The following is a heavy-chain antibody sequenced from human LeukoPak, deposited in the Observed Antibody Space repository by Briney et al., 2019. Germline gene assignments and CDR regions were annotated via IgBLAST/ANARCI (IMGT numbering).Heavy chain of an antibody. CDR3: ASLPLGAKGYFDY. CDR1: GFTFSSYA. V-gene: IGHV3-23*01. D-gene: IGHD1-26*01. Sequence: GGSLRLSCAASGFTFSSYAMSWVRQAPGKGLEWVSAISGSGGSTYYADSVKGRFTISRDNSKNTLYLQMNSLRAEDTAVYYCASLPLGAKGYFDYWGQGTLVTVSS. J-gene: IGHJ4*02. CDR2: ISGSGGST.